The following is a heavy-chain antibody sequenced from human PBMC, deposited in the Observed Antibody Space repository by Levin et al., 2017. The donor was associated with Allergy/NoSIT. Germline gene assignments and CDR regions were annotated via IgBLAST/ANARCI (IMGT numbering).Heavy chain of an antibody. D-gene: IGHD4-23*01. CDR2: INHSGST. V-gene: IGHV4-34*01. J-gene: IGHJ1*01. CDR3: ASLKGGGELAPLNEYFQH. Sequence: PSETLSLTCAVYGGSFSGYYWSWIRQPPGKGLEWIGEINHSGSTNYNPSLKSRVTISVDTSKNQFSLKLSSVTAADTAVYYCASLKGGGELAPLNEYFQHWGQGTLVTVSS. CDR1: GGSFSGYY.